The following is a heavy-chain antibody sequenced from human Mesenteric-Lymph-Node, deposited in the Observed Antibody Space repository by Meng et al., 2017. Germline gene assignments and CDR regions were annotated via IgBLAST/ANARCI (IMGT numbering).Heavy chain of an antibody. CDR3: ARPIAAAGWFDP. CDR2: IYYSGRT. V-gene: IGHV4-39*01. Sequence: QVQLTESGTGLVKPSQTLSLTCTVSGGPINSSSYYWGWIRQPPGKGLEWIGSIYYSGRTYYNPSLKSRVTISVDTSKNQFSLKLSSVTAADTAVYYCARPIAAAGWFDPWGQGTLVTVSS. J-gene: IGHJ5*02. D-gene: IGHD6-13*01. CDR1: GGPINSSSYY.